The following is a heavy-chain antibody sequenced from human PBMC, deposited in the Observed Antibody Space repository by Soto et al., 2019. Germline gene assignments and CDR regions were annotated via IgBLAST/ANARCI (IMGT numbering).Heavy chain of an antibody. D-gene: IGHD6-6*01. CDR1: GFTFSSYG. J-gene: IGHJ2*01. Sequence: QVQLVESGGGVVQPGRSLRLSCAASGFTFSSYGMHWVRQAPGKGLEWVAVISYDGSNKYYVDSVKGRFTISRDNSKNTLYLQMNSLRAEDTAVYYCAHSSSTAYGYFDLWGRGTLVTVSS. CDR2: ISYDGSNK. CDR3: AHSSSTAYGYFDL. V-gene: IGHV3-30*03.